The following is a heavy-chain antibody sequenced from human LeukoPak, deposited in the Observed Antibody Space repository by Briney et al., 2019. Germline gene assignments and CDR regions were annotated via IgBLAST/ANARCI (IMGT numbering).Heavy chain of an antibody. J-gene: IGHJ4*02. Sequence: GGSLRLSCAASGFTFSSYGMHWVRQAPGKGLEWVAFIRYDGSNKYYADSVKGRFTISRDNSKNTLYLQMNSLRAEDTAVYYCAKRMGWNDEYFDYWGQGTLVTVSS. CDR1: GFTFSSYG. V-gene: IGHV3-30*02. CDR3: AKRMGWNDEYFDY. CDR2: IRYDGSNK. D-gene: IGHD1-1*01.